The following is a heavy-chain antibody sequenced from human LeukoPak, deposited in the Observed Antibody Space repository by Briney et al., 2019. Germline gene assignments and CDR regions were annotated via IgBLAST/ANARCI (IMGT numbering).Heavy chain of an antibody. J-gene: IGHJ4*02. V-gene: IGHV3-21*01. Sequence: GGSLRLSCAASGFTFSSYSMNWVRQAPGKGLEGVSSISSSSSYIYYADSVKGRFTISRDNAKNSLYLQMNSLRAEDTAVYYCARGLPRGQQLVQGDYWGQGTLVTVSS. D-gene: IGHD6-13*01. CDR2: ISSSSSYI. CDR1: GFTFSSYS. CDR3: ARGLPRGQQLVQGDY.